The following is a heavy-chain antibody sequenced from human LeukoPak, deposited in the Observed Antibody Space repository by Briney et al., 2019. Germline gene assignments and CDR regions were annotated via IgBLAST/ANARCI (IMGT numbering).Heavy chain of an antibody. Sequence: PGGSLRLSCAASGFTFSSYAMHWVRQAPGKGLEYVSAISSNGGSTYYANSVKGRFTISRDNSKNTLYLQMGSLRAEDMAVYYCARVASSNWYADYWGQGTLVTVSS. D-gene: IGHD6-13*01. J-gene: IGHJ4*02. CDR2: ISSNGGST. V-gene: IGHV3-64*01. CDR1: GFTFSSYA. CDR3: ARVASSNWYADY.